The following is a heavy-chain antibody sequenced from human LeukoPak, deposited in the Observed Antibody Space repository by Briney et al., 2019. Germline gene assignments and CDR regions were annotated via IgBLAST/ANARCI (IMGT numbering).Heavy chain of an antibody. V-gene: IGHV4-30-4*01. J-gene: IGHJ1*01. CDR1: GGSISSGDYY. CDR3: ARGGGDLLTPGALHEH. Sequence: PSETLSLTCTVSGGSISSGDYYWSWIRHPPGKGLEWIAYIYYSGSTYYNPSLKSRVTISVDTSKNQFSLKLSSVTAADTAVYYCARGGGDLLTPGALHEHWGQGTLVTVSS. D-gene: IGHD2-21*02. CDR2: IYYSGST.